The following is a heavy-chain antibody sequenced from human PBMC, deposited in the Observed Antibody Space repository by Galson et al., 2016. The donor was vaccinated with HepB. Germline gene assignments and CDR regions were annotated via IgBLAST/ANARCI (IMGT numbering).Heavy chain of an antibody. D-gene: IGHD3-16*02. CDR1: GASIISGDYY. J-gene: IGHJ4*02. CDR3: ARGRALGQLSPSPFYFDS. Sequence: TLSLTCTVSGASIISGDYYWSWIRQLPGKGLEWIGHISDSDNTRYSPSLQSRLEISLDSSKNQFSLKLSSVTAADTAFFYCARGRALGQLSPSPFYFDSWGQGTLVTVSS. CDR2: ISDSDNT. V-gene: IGHV4-31*03.